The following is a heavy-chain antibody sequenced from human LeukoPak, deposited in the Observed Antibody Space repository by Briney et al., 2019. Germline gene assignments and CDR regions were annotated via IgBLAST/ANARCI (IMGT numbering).Heavy chain of an antibody. CDR2: ISYDGSNK. J-gene: IGHJ4*02. V-gene: IGHV3-30*03. CDR1: GFSFTTYW. D-gene: IGHD6-13*01. CDR3: ATSRGSWPDYFDY. Sequence: PGESLRLSCAASGFSFTTYWMSWVRQAPGKGLEWVAVISYDGSNKYYADSVKGRFTISRDNAKNSLYLQMNSLRAEDTAVYYCATSRGSWPDYFDYWGQGTLVTVSS.